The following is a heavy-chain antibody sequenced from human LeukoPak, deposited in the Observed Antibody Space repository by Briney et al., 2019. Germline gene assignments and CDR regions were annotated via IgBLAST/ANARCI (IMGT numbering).Heavy chain of an antibody. J-gene: IGHJ3*02. CDR3: ASLIWGGGFDI. V-gene: IGHV3-7*01. D-gene: IGHD3-16*01. CDR2: IKGEESEK. Sequence: GGSLRLSCAASGFTFSTYWMSWVRQAPGKGLEWVANIKGEESEKYYLDSVKGRFTISRDNANNSLYLQLNSLRAEDTAVYYCASLIWGGGFDIWGQGTMVTVSS. CDR1: GFTFSTYW.